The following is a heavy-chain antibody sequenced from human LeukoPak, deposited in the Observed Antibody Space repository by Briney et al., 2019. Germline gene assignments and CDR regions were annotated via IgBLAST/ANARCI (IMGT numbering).Heavy chain of an antibody. CDR3: ARDLRSTSTYWYFDL. V-gene: IGHV3-23*01. Sequence: GGSLRLSCAASGFTFSSYAMCWVRQAPGKGLEWVSGIFGSGGSTHYADSVKGRFTISRDNSKNTVYLQMNSLRAEDTAVYYCARDLRSTSTYWYFDLWGRGTLVTVSS. D-gene: IGHD2-2*01. J-gene: IGHJ2*01. CDR2: IFGSGGST. CDR1: GFTFSSYA.